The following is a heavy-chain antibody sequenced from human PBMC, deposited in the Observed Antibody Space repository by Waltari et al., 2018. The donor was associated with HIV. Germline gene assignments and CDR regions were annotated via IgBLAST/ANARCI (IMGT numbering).Heavy chain of an antibody. V-gene: IGHV4-34*01. CDR3: ASSPPVVVPAAIANWFDP. CDR1: GGSFSGYY. Sequence: QVQLQQWGAGLLKPSETLSLTCAVYGGSFSGYYWSWIRQPPGKGLEWIGEINHSGSTNYNPSLKSRVTISVDTSKNQFSLKLSSVTAADTAVYYCASSPPVVVPAAIANWFDPWGQGTLVTVSS. D-gene: IGHD2-2*02. CDR2: INHSGST. J-gene: IGHJ5*02.